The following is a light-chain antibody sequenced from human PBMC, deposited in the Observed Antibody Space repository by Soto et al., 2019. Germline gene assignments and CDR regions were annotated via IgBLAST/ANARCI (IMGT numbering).Light chain of an antibody. J-gene: IGKJ5*01. Sequence: DIQLTQSPSSVSASVGDRVTLTFRASQGISSGLAWYQQKPGKAPKLLIYAASSLQSGVPSRFSGSGSGTDFTLTISSLQPEDFATYYCLQDYNYFSFGQGTRLEIK. V-gene: IGKV1-12*01. CDR3: LQDYNYFS. CDR2: AAS. CDR1: QGISSG.